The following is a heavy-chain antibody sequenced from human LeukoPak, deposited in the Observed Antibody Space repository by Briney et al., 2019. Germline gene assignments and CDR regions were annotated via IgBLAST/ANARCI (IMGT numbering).Heavy chain of an antibody. J-gene: IGHJ4*02. V-gene: IGHV4-34*01. CDR2: INHSGST. Sequence: SETLSLTCAVYGGSFSGYYWSWIRQPPGKGLEWIGEINHSGSTNYNPSLKSRVTISVDTSKSQFSLKLNSMTAADTAVYYCARGSQTYYDKAPVDYWGQGTLVTVSS. CDR1: GGSFSGYY. CDR3: ARGSQTYYDKAPVDY. D-gene: IGHD3-22*01.